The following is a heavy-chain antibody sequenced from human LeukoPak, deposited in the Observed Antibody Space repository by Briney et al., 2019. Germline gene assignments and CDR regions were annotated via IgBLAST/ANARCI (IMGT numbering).Heavy chain of an antibody. CDR2: ISGSGGST. J-gene: IGHJ4*02. V-gene: IGHV3-23*01. Sequence: SGGSLRLSCTALGFTFRNYAISWVRQAPGKGLEWVSAISGSGGSTYYIASVKGRFTISRDNPRNTVFLQMNSLRAEDTAVYSCAKDTSSSGSYFDYWGQGILVTVSS. CDR3: AKDTSSSGSYFDY. D-gene: IGHD3-10*01. CDR1: GFTFRNYA.